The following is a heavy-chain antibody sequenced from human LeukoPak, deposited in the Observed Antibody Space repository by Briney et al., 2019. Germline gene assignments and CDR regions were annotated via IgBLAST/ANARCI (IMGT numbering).Heavy chain of an antibody. Sequence: GASVKVSCKASGYTFTSYGISWVRQAPGQGLEWMGWISGYNGNTNYAQQKLQGRVTMTTDTSTSTAYMELRSLRSDDTAVYYCARDAFPWIQLWPWGQGTLVTVSS. V-gene: IGHV1-18*01. D-gene: IGHD5-18*01. CDR3: ARDAFPWIQLWP. CDR1: GYTFTSYG. J-gene: IGHJ5*02. CDR2: ISGYNGNT.